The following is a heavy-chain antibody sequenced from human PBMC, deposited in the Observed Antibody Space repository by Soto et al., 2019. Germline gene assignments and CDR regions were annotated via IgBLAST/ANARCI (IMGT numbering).Heavy chain of an antibody. CDR3: ARGDCSSTSCYSALEI. D-gene: IGHD2-2*02. Sequence: SVKVSCKASGGTFSSYAISWVRQAPGQGLEWMGGIIPIFGTANYAQKFQGRVTITADESTSTAYMELSSLRSEDTAVYYCARGDCSSTSCYSALEIWGQGTMVTVSS. V-gene: IGHV1-69*13. J-gene: IGHJ3*02. CDR1: GGTFSSYA. CDR2: IIPIFGTA.